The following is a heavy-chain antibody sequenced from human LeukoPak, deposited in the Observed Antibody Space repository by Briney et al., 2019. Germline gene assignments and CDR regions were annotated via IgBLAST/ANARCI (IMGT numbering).Heavy chain of an antibody. CDR3: ARGWETSLRHRVWDP. CDR2: IYSGGST. D-gene: IGHD1-26*01. V-gene: IGHV3-66*01. CDR1: GFTVSSNY. J-gene: IGHJ5*02. Sequence: PGGSLRLSCAASGFTVSSNYMSWVRQAPGKGLEWVSVIYSGGSTYYADSVKGRFTISRDNSKNTLYLQMNSLRAEDTAVYYCARGWETSLRHRVWDPWGQGTLVTVSS.